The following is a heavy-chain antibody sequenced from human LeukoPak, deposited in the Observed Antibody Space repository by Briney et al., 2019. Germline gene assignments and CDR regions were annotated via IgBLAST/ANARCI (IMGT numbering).Heavy chain of an antibody. D-gene: IGHD5-18*01. CDR3: ARARDTYGFSGYFDY. V-gene: IGHV4-34*01. Sequence: PSETLSLTCAVYGGSFRGYFWSWIRQPPRKGLEWIGEINDSGSSNYNPSLKSRVTLSVDTSKNQFSLKLSSVTAADTAVYYCARARDTYGFSGYFDYWGQGTLFTVSS. CDR2: INDSGSS. CDR1: GGSFRGYF. J-gene: IGHJ4*02.